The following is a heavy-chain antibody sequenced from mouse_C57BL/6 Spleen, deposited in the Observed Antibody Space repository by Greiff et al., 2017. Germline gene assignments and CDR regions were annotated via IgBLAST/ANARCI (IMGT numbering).Heavy chain of an antibody. D-gene: IGHD1-1*01. CDR1: GFTFSSYA. J-gene: IGHJ2*01. Sequence: EVKLVESGEGLVKPGGSLKLSCAASGFTFSSYAMSWVRQTPEKRLEWVAYISSGGDYIYYKDTVKGRFTISRDNARNTLYLQMSSLKSEDTAMYYCTRETTVVAFDYWGQGTTLTVSS. CDR2: ISSGGDYI. CDR3: TRETTVVAFDY. V-gene: IGHV5-9-1*02.